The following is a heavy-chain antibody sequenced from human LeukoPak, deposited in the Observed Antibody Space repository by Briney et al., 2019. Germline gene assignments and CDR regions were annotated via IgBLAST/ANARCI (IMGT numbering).Heavy chain of an antibody. J-gene: IGHJ4*02. CDR3: AKALYGGNVLYFDY. CDR1: GFTFSSYA. Sequence: GGSLRLPCAASGFTFSSYAMSWVRQAPGKGLEWVSAIRDSGSSTHYADSVKGRFTTSRDNSKNTLYLQMNSLRAEDTAVYYCAKALYGGNVLYFDYWGQGTLVTVSS. V-gene: IGHV3-23*01. CDR2: IRDSGSST. D-gene: IGHD4-23*01.